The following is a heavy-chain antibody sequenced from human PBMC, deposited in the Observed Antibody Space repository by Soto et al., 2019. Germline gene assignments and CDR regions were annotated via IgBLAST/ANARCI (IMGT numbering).Heavy chain of an antibody. CDR3: ARDGVRHTTFFGYFDY. V-gene: IGHV3-33*01. CDR1: GFTFSGLG. D-gene: IGHD3-10*02. Sequence: QVQLVESGGGVGQPGRSLRLSCAASGFTFSGLGMHWVRQAPGKGLEWVAVIRYDGSNIYYADAVKGRFTISRDNSKDTLYLQMNSLRADDTAVYYCARDGVRHTTFFGYFDYWGQGTLVTVSS. J-gene: IGHJ4*02. CDR2: IRYDGSNI.